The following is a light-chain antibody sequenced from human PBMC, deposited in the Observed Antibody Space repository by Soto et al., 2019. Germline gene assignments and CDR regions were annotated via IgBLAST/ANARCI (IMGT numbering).Light chain of an antibody. CDR2: KAS. V-gene: IGKV1-5*03. CDR1: QSISSW. CDR3: QQYNNWT. Sequence: DIQMTQSPSTLSASVGDRVTITCRASQSISSWLAWYQQKPGKATKLLIYKASTLESGVPSRFSGSGSGTEFTLTISSLQPDDFATYYCQQYNNWTFGQGTKVEIK. J-gene: IGKJ1*01.